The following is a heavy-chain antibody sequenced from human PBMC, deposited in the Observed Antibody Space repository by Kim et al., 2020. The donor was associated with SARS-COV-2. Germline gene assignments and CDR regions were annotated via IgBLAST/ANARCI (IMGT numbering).Heavy chain of an antibody. D-gene: IGHD2-21*02. Sequence: GGSLRLSCAASGFTFSSYAMSWVRQAPGKGLEWVSAISGSGGSTYYADSVKGRFTISRDNSKNTLYLQMNSLRAEDTAVYYCAKNPPHIVVVTAKFFLLDYWGQGTLVTVSS. V-gene: IGHV3-23*01. CDR2: ISGSGGST. CDR1: GFTFSSYA. J-gene: IGHJ4*02. CDR3: AKNPPHIVVVTAKFFLLDY.